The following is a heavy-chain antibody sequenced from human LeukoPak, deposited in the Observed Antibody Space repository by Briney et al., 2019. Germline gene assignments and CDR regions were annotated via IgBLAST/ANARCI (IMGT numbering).Heavy chain of an antibody. CDR2: IYYSGST. CDR3: ARDLYYYDSSGPATGMDV. J-gene: IGHJ6*02. V-gene: IGHV4-59*01. Sequence: PSETLSLTCTVSGGSISSYYWSWIRQPPGKGLEWIGYIYYSGSTNYNPSLKSRVTISVDTSKNQFSLKLSSVTAADTAVYYCARDLYYYDSSGPATGMDVWGQGTTVTVSS. CDR1: GGSISSYY. D-gene: IGHD3-22*01.